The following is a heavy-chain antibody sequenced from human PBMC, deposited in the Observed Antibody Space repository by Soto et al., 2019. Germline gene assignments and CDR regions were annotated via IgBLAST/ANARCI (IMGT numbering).Heavy chain of an antibody. CDR3: AKAYSSGWYSPLDVY. J-gene: IGHJ4*02. Sequence: PGGSLRLSCAASGFTFSSYAMSWVRQAPGKGLEWVSAISGSGGSTYYADSVKGRFTISRDNSKNTLYLQMNSLRAEDTAVYYCAKAYSSGWYSPLDVYWGQGTLVTVSS. V-gene: IGHV3-23*01. D-gene: IGHD6-19*01. CDR1: GFTFSSYA. CDR2: ISGSGGST.